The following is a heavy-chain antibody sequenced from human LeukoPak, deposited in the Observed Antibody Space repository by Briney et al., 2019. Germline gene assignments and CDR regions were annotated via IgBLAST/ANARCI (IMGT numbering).Heavy chain of an antibody. CDR3: ARGLGLGYSYGSRSYYFDY. CDR2: INHSGST. D-gene: IGHD5-18*01. CDR1: GGSFSGYY. J-gene: IGHJ4*02. V-gene: IGHV4-34*01. Sequence: PSETLSLTCAVYGGSFSGYYWSWIRQPPGKGLEWIGEINHSGSTNYNPSLKSRVTISEDTSKNQFSLKLSSVTAADTAVYYCARGLGLGYSYGSRSYYFDYWGQGTLVTVSS.